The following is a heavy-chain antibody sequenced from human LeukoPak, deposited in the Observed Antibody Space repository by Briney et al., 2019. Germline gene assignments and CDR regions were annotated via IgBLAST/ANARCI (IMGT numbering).Heavy chain of an antibody. J-gene: IGHJ5*02. CDR3: ARDYTHLKYYYDSSGYYSNWFDP. Sequence: SVKVSCKASGCTFSSYAISWVRQAPGQGLEWMGRIIPIFGTANYAQKFQGRVTITTDESTSTAYMELSSLRSEDTAVYYCARDYTHLKYYYDSSGYYSNWFDPWGQGTLVTVSS. D-gene: IGHD3-22*01. CDR1: GCTFSSYA. V-gene: IGHV1-69*05. CDR2: IIPIFGTA.